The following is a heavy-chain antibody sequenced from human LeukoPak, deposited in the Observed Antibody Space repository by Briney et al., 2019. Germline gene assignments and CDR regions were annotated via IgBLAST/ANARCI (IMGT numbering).Heavy chain of an antibody. J-gene: IGHJ4*02. V-gene: IGHV4-59*01. CDR3: AVSDVSCCNFDF. CDR1: GVSRSSYY. CDR2: VYYTGTT. D-gene: IGHD2-15*01. Sequence: SETLSLTCNVFGVSRSSYYWTWLRQPPGKGLEWIGYVYYTGTTNYSPSLKSRATISLDTSENQFSLKLTSVTAADTAIYYCAVSDVSCCNFDFWGQGTLVTVSS.